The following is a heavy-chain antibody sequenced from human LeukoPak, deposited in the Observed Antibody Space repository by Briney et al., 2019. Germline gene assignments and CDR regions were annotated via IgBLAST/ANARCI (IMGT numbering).Heavy chain of an antibody. J-gene: IGHJ4*02. V-gene: IGHV3-21*05. Sequence: GGSLRLSCAASGFTFSSYSMNWVRQAPGKGLEWVSYISSSSSYIYYADSVKGRFTISRDNAKNSLYLQMNSLRAEDTAVYYCARVGTVTPADYWGQGTLVTVSS. CDR1: GFTFSSYS. CDR3: ARVGTVTPADY. CDR2: ISSSSSYI. D-gene: IGHD4-17*01.